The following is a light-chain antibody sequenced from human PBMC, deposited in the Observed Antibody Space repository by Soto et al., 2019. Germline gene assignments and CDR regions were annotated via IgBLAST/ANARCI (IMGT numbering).Light chain of an antibody. V-gene: IGKV1-39*01. J-gene: IGKJ5*01. Sequence: DIQMTQSLSSLSASVGDRVTITCRASESISRHLNWYQQKPGKAPKILIYAASSLQNGVPSRFRGSGSGTDFTLTITNLQPEDFATYYCQQTYSTLSITFGQGTRL. CDR1: ESISRH. CDR3: QQTYSTLSIT. CDR2: AAS.